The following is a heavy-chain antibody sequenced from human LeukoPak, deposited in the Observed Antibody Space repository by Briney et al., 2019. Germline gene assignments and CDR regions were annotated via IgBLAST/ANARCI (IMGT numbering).Heavy chain of an antibody. D-gene: IGHD3-22*01. CDR1: GFTFSSYA. Sequence: GGSLRLSCAASGFTFSSYAMSWVRQAPGKGLEWVSAISGSAGSTYYADSVKGRFTISRDNSKNTLYLQMNSLRAEDTAVYYCARDSVVVITIGLIDYWGQGTLVTVSS. V-gene: IGHV3-23*01. CDR2: ISGSAGST. CDR3: ARDSVVVITIGLIDY. J-gene: IGHJ4*02.